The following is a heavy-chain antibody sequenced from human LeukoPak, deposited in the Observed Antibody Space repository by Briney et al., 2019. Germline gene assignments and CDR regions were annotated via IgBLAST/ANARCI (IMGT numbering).Heavy chain of an antibody. CDR3: ARVDGDYVFDY. CDR1: GFTFSSYA. V-gene: IGHV3-48*03. J-gene: IGHJ4*02. Sequence: PGGSLRLSCAASGFTFSSYAMHWVRQAPGKGLEWVSYISSSGSTIYYADSVKGRFTISRDNAKNSLYLQMNSLRAEDTAVYYCARVDGDYVFDYWGQGTLVTVSS. CDR2: ISSSGSTI. D-gene: IGHD4-17*01.